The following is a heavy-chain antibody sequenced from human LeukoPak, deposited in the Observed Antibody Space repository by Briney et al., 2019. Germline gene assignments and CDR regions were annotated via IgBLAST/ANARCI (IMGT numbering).Heavy chain of an antibody. Sequence: SETLSLTCAVYGGSFSGYYCSWIRQPPGKGLEWIGEINHSGSTNYNPSLKSRVTISLDTSKNQFSLKLSSVTAADTAVYYCARDAYYYGSGSDYFDYWGQGTLVTVSS. CDR2: INHSGST. D-gene: IGHD3-10*01. CDR3: ARDAYYYGSGSDYFDY. J-gene: IGHJ4*02. CDR1: GGSFSGYY. V-gene: IGHV4-34*01.